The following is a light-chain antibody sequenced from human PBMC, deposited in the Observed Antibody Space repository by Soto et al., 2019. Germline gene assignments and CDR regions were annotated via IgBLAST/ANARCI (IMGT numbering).Light chain of an antibody. CDR3: QQVNSYPLT. Sequence: IQLTQSPSSLSASVGDRVTITCRASQGISSYLAWYQQKPGKAPKLLISTASTLQSGVPSRFGGSGSGTDFTLTISSLQPEDFATYYCQQVNSYPLTFGGGTKVEIK. J-gene: IGKJ4*01. CDR2: TAS. CDR1: QGISSY. V-gene: IGKV1-9*01.